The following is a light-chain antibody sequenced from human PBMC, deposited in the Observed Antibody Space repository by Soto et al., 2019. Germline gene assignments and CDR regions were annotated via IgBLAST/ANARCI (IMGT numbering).Light chain of an antibody. V-gene: IGLV1-51*01. CDR2: DTN. CDR3: GTWDTRPSVVV. CDR1: GSNIGKND. Sequence: QSVLTQPPSVSAAPGQKVTISCSGSGSNIGKNDVSWYLQLPGAAPKLLIYDTNKRPSGIPDRFSGSKSGTSATLGITGLQTGDEADYFYGTWDTRPSVVVFRGGTKVTVL. J-gene: IGLJ1*01.